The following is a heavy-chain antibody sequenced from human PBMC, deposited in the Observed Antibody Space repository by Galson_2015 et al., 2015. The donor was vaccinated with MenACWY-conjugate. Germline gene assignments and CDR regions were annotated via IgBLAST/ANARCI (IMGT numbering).Heavy chain of an antibody. Sequence: QSGAEVKKPGESLTISCKGSGYSFTSYWIGWVRQVPGKGLEWMGIIYPRDSDTAYTPSFQGQVTISAAKSISTAYVKWRGLKASATAYYFCARPPGKEDAVGSFDHWGQGTLVTISS. CDR2: IYPRDSDT. V-gene: IGHV5-51*01. CDR1: GYSFTSYW. CDR3: ARPPGKEDAVGSFDH. J-gene: IGHJ4*02. D-gene: IGHD4-23*01.